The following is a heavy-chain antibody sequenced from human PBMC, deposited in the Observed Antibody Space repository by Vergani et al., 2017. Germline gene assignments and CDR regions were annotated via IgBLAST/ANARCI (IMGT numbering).Heavy chain of an antibody. CDR3: AKARDPNCKGGNCYSYYYGLDL. CDR2: ISGSGGNT. J-gene: IGHJ6*02. Sequence: EVQPVESGGGLVKRGGSLRLSCGASGFTFSSYAMTWVRLAPGKGLQWVSAISGSGGNTFYTDSVKGRFTISRDNSKDTLYLQMNSLRVEDTAIYYCAKARDPNCKGGNCYSYYYGLDLWGQGTTVTVSS. CDR1: GFTFSSYA. V-gene: IGHV3-23*04. D-gene: IGHD2-21*01.